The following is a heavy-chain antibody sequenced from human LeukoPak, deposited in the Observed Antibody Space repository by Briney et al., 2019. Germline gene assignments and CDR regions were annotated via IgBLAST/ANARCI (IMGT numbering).Heavy chain of an antibody. V-gene: IGHV3-23*01. J-gene: IGHJ5*02. Sequence: GGSLRLSCAASGFTFSSYAMSWVRQAPGKGLEWVSAISGSGGSTYYADSVKGRFTISRDNSKNTLYQQMNSLRAEDTAVYYCAKVGDGYNYGWFDPWGQGTLVTVSS. CDR3: AKVGDGYNYGWFDP. CDR1: GFTFSSYA. CDR2: ISGSGGST. D-gene: IGHD5-12*01.